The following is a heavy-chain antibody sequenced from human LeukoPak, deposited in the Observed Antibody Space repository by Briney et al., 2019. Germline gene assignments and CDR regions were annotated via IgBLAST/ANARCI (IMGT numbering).Heavy chain of an antibody. J-gene: IGHJ4*02. Sequence: GGSLRLSCAASGFTFSSYAMSWVRQAPRKGLEWVSGISGSGGKTYYAHSVKGRFTISRDNSNNTLYLQMNSLRAEDTAVYYCARHSRGRWYVFDYWGQGTLVTVSS. CDR2: ISGSGGKT. D-gene: IGHD6-13*01. CDR1: GFTFSSYA. CDR3: ARHSRGRWYVFDY. V-gene: IGHV3-23*01.